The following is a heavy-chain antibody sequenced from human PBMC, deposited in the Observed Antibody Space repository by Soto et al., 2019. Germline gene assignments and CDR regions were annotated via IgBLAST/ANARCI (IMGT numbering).Heavy chain of an antibody. CDR2: ISSSGSTI. CDR3: ARDYIWGSYRYDY. J-gene: IGHJ4*02. CDR1: GFTFSDYY. V-gene: IGHV3-11*01. Sequence: GGSLRLSCAASGFTFSDYYMSWIRQAPGKGLEWVSYISSSGSTIYYADSVKGRFTISRDNAKNSLYLQMNSLRAEDTAVYYCARDYIWGSYRYDYWGQGTLVTVSS. D-gene: IGHD3-16*02.